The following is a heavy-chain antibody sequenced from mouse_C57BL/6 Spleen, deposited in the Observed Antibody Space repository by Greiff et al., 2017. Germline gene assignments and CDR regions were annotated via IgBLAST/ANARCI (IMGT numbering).Heavy chain of an antibody. V-gene: IGHV5-9*01. CDR3: ARRLVTTGDFDY. CDR1: GFTFSSYT. D-gene: IGHD2-2*01. CDR2: ISGGGGNT. Sequence: EVQVVESGGGLVKPGGSLKLSCAASGFTFSSYTMSWVRQTPEKRLEWVATISGGGGNTYYPDSVKGRVTISRDNAKNTLYLQMSSLRSEDTALYYCARRLVTTGDFDYWGQGTTLTVSS. J-gene: IGHJ2*01.